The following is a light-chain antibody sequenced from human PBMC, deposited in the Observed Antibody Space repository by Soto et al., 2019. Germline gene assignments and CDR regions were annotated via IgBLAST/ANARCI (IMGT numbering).Light chain of an antibody. Sequence: QSVLTQPPSASGSPGQSVTISCTGTSSDVGGYDYVSWYQQHPGKAPKLMIYEVTIRPSGVSDRFSGSKSGNTASLTVSGLQAEDEADDYCSSYTGGSRSYVFGTGTKVTVL. CDR3: SSYTGGSRSYV. CDR1: SSDVGGYDY. J-gene: IGLJ1*01. CDR2: EVT. V-gene: IGLV2-8*01.